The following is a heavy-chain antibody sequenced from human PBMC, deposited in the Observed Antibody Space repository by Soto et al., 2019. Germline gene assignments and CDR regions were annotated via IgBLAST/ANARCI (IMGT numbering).Heavy chain of an antibody. V-gene: IGHV3-30*18. CDR3: AKGFLSGGYCANGVCYHFDY. CDR2: MSYDGNNK. Sequence: QVQLVESGGGVVQPGGSLRLSCAASGFTFSRYGMHWVRQAPGKGLEWVAVMSYDGNNKYYADSVKGRFTVSRDNSSNTQYLQMNSLKVEDTAVYFCAKGFLSGGYCANGVCYHFDYWGQGTPVTVSS. CDR1: GFTFSRYG. D-gene: IGHD2-8*01. J-gene: IGHJ4*02.